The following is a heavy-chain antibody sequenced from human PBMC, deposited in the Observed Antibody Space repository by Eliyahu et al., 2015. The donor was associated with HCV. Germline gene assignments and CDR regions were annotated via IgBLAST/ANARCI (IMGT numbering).Heavy chain of an antibody. J-gene: IGHJ6*02. CDR1: NVSVSSNSAA. CDR2: TYYRSKWYN. Sequence: WLTRAVTRAPDNVSVSSNSAAWNWIRQSPSRGLEWLGRTYYRSKWYNDYAVSVKSRITINPDTSKNQFSLQLNSVTPEDTAVYYCARDPYGSGSYYSLRPYYYYGMDVWGQGTTVTVSS. V-gene: IGHV6-1*01. D-gene: IGHD3-10*01. CDR3: ARDPYGSGSYYSLRPYYYYGMDV.